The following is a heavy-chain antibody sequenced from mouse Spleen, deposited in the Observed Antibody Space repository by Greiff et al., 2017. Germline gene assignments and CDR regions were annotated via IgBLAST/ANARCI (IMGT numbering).Heavy chain of an antibody. V-gene: IGHV1-54*01. D-gene: IGHD1-2*01. CDR2: INPGSGGT. CDR3: ARRGHYYGYVDAMDY. Sequence: QVQLQQSGAELVRPGTSVKVSCKASGYAFTNYLIEWVKQRPGQGLEWIGVINPGSGGTNYNEKFKGKATLTADKSSSTAYMQLSSLTSDDSAVYFCARRGHYYGYVDAMDYWGQGTSVTVSS. CDR1: GYAFTNYL. J-gene: IGHJ4*01.